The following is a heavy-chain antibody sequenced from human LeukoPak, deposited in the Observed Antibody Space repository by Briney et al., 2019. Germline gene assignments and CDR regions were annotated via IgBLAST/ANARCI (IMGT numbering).Heavy chain of an antibody. CDR1: GFSLSTSGVG. Sequence: SGPTLVXPTQTLTVTCTFSGFSLSTSGVGVGWIRQPPGRALEWLALIYWDDDKRYSPSLKSRLTITKDTSKNQVVLTMTNMDPVDTATYFCVRKVFDSSGFFKWAFDYWGQGTLVTVSS. CDR2: IYWDDDK. CDR3: VRKVFDSSGFFKWAFDY. J-gene: IGHJ4*02. D-gene: IGHD3-22*01. V-gene: IGHV2-5*02.